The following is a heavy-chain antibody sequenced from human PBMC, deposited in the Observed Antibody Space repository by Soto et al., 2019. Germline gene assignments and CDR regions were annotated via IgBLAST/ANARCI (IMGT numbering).Heavy chain of an antibody. CDR2: IYSGGST. D-gene: IGHD6-6*01. J-gene: IGHJ5*02. V-gene: IGHV3-66*01. CDR3: ARDRGSSSPWFDP. CDR1: GFTVSSNY. Sequence: GGSLRLSCAASGFTVSSNYMSWVRQAPGKGLEWVSVIYSGGSTYYADSVKGRFTISRDNSKNTVYLQMNSLRAEDTAVYYCARDRGSSSPWFDPWGQGTLVTVSS.